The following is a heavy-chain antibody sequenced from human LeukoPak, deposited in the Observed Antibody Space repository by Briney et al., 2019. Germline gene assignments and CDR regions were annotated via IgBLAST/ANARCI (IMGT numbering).Heavy chain of an antibody. Sequence: GESLKISCKGSGYSFTSYWIGWVRQMPGKGLEWMGIIYPGDSDTRYSPSFQGQVTISADKSISTAYLQWCSLKASDTAMYYCARGGYDFWSGAEDWFDPWGQGTLVTVSS. CDR2: IYPGDSDT. V-gene: IGHV5-51*01. CDR3: ARGGYDFWSGAEDWFDP. D-gene: IGHD3-3*01. J-gene: IGHJ5*02. CDR1: GYSFTSYW.